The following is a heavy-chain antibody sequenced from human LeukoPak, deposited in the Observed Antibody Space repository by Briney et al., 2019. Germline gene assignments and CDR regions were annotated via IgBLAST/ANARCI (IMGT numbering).Heavy chain of an antibody. CDR1: GFTVNSNY. D-gene: IGHD3-3*01. J-gene: IGHJ6*03. Sequence: GGSLRLSCAASGFTVNSNYMSWVRQAPGKGLEWVSVIYSGGSTYYADSVKARFTISRDNSQNTVSLQLNNLRIEDTALYYCAKTSLSDPSGHYYYMDVWGKGTTVTASS. CDR3: AKTSLSDPSGHYYYMDV. CDR2: IYSGGST. V-gene: IGHV3-66*02.